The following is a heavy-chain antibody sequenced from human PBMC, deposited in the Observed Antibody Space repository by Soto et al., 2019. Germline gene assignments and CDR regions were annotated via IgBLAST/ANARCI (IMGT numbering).Heavy chain of an antibody. D-gene: IGHD6-6*01. J-gene: IGHJ6*02. CDR2: IYPGDSDT. Sequence: PGEALKISWKGSGYSFTSYWIGWVRQMPGKGLELMVIIYPGDSDTRYSPSFQGQVTISAYKSISTAYLQWSSLKDSDTAMYYCARKPSSYSSSAVYYYYYYGIHXWGQGTTVTVS. CDR1: GYSFTSYW. CDR3: ARKPSSYSSSAVYYYYYYGIHX. V-gene: IGHV5-51*01.